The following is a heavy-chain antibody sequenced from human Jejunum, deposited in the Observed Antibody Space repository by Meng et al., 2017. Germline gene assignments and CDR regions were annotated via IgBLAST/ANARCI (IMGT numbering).Heavy chain of an antibody. D-gene: IGHD4-17*01. CDR2: IDHRGST. CDR3: ARGSYGDSTDP. V-gene: IGHV4-34*01. J-gene: IGHJ5*02. Sequence: QVHLTQAGAGPFKPSDTLSRTCTVYGTSRHNNDLILSWLRQSPGKWLEWIGLIDHRGSTNYNPSLKSRVTISLDTSKTQFSLNLNSVTAADTAVYYCARGSYGDSTDPWGQGILVTVSS. CDR1: GTSRHNND.